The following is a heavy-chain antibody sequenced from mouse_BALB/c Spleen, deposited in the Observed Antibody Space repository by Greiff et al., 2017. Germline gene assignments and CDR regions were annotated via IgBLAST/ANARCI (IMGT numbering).Heavy chain of an antibody. CDR3: ARDYYAPYAMDY. CDR2: INPSTGYT. J-gene: IGHJ4*01. D-gene: IGHD2-1*01. CDR1: GYTFTSYW. Sequence: VKLQQSGAELAKPGASVKMSCKASGYTFTSYWMHWVKQRPGQGLEWIGYINPSTGYTEYNQKFKDKATLTADKSSSTAYMQLSSLTSEDSAVYYCARDYYAPYAMDYWGQGTSVTVAS. V-gene: IGHV1-7*01.